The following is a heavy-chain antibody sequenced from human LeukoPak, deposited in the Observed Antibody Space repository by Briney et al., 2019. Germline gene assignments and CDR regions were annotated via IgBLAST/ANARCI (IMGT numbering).Heavy chain of an antibody. CDR2: IIPIFGTA. V-gene: IGHV1-69*05. Sequence: ASVKVSCKASGGTFSSYAISWVQQAPGQGLEWMGGIIPIFGTANYAQKFQGRVTITTDESTSTAYMELSSLRSEDTAMYYCATGYCSSTSCYTYYYYYYMDVWGKGTTVTVSS. D-gene: IGHD2-2*02. CDR3: ATGYCSSTSCYTYYYYYYMDV. CDR1: GGTFSSYA. J-gene: IGHJ6*03.